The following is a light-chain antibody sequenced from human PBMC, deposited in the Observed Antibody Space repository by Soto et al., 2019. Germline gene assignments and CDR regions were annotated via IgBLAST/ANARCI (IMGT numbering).Light chain of an antibody. Sequence: QSVLTQPPSVSAAPGQKVTISCSGSSSNIGNNYVSWYQQLPGTAPKLLIFDNNKRPSGIPDRFSASKSGTSATLGITGLQTGDEADYYCETWDTSLSAVVFGGGTQLTVL. CDR1: SSNIGNNY. CDR2: DNN. V-gene: IGLV1-51*01. J-gene: IGLJ2*01. CDR3: ETWDTSLSAVV.